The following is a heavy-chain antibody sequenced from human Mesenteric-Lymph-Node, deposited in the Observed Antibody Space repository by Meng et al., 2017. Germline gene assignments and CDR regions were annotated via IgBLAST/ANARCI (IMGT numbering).Heavy chain of an antibody. Sequence: SETLSLTCAVYGGSFSGYYWSWIRQPPGKGLEWIGEINHSGSTNYNPSLKSRVTISVDTSKNQFSLQLSSVTAADTAVYYCARSRGAATLPRREYYYYYGMDVWGQGTTVTVSS. V-gene: IGHV4-34*01. CDR3: ARSRGAATLPRREYYYYYGMDV. J-gene: IGHJ6*02. CDR2: INHSGST. CDR1: GGSFSGYY. D-gene: IGHD2-15*01.